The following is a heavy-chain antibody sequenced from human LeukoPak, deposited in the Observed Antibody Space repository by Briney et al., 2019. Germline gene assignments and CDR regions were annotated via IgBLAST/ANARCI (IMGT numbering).Heavy chain of an antibody. Sequence: ASVKVSCKASGYTFTSYGISWVRQAPGQGLEWMGWISAYNGNTNYAQKLQGRVTMTTDTSTSTAYMELRSLRSDDTAVYYCASFDRGLGMQHDAFDIWGQGTMVTVSS. J-gene: IGHJ3*02. V-gene: IGHV1-18*01. CDR1: GYTFTSYG. CDR2: ISAYNGNT. D-gene: IGHD7-27*01. CDR3: ASFDRGLGMQHDAFDI.